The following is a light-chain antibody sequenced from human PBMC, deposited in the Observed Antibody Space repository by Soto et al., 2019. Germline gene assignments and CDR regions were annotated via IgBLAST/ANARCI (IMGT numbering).Light chain of an antibody. V-gene: IGLV2-14*01. Sequence: QSALTQPASVSGSPGQSITISCTGTSSDVGPYNYVSWYQQHPGKAPKVMIYEVSNRPSWVSNRFSGSKSGNTASLTISGLQAEDEADYYCSSYTTSSTVVFGGGTKLTVL. CDR1: SSDVGPYNY. J-gene: IGLJ2*01. CDR3: SSYTTSSTVV. CDR2: EVS.